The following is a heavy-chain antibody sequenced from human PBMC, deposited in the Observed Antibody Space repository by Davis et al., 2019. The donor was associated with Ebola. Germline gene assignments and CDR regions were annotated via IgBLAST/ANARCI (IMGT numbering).Heavy chain of an antibody. CDR1: GFSLSTSGVG. D-gene: IGHD3-16*02. V-gene: IGHV2-5*02. CDR3: AHRGQYIWGSYRRYYFDY. CDR2: IYWDDDK. Sequence: SGPTLVKPTQTLTLTCTFSGFSLSTSGVGVGWIRQPPGKALECLALIYWDDDKRYSPFLNSRLTITKDTPKNQVVLTMTNMDPVDTATYYCAHRGQYIWGSYRRYYFDYWGQGTLVTVSS. J-gene: IGHJ4*02.